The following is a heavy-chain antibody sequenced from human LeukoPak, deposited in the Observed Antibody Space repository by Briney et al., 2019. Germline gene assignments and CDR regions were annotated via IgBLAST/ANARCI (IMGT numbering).Heavy chain of an antibody. CDR3: ARDPRRERVTTVTRGFDY. D-gene: IGHD4-17*01. Sequence: SETLSLTCTVSGGSISSYYWSWIRQPPGKGLEWIGYIYYSGSTNYNPSLKSRVTISVDTSKNQFSLKLSSVTAADTAVYYCARDPRRERVTTVTRGFDYWGQGTLVTVSS. CDR2: IYYSGST. CDR1: GGSISSYY. J-gene: IGHJ4*02. V-gene: IGHV4-59*01.